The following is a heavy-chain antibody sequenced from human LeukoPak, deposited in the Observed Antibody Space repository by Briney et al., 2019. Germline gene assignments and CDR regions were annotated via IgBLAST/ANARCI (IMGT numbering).Heavy chain of an antibody. CDR2: ILYSGTT. Sequence: SETLSLTCTVSGGPISTSRYSWGWIRQPPGKGLEWIGNILYSGTTYCNPSLKSRVTISVDTSKNQFSLKLSSVTAADTAVYYCARLDSATDDDYWGQGTLVTVSS. D-gene: IGHD1-1*01. CDR1: GGPISTSRYS. CDR3: ARLDSATDDDY. V-gene: IGHV4-39*01. J-gene: IGHJ4*02.